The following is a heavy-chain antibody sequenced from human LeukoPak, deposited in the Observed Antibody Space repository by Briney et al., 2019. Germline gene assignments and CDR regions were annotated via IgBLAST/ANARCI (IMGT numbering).Heavy chain of an antibody. V-gene: IGHV3-74*01. CDR2: IRPDGTGT. Sequence: GGSLRLSCGASGFTFSSYWMHWVRQAPGKGLVWVSRIRPDGTGTNYADSVKGRFTISRDNAKNTLYLQMNSLRAEDTAVYYCARSGKIYFDWLLDYWGQGTLVTVSS. D-gene: IGHD3-9*01. CDR3: ARSGKIYFDWLLDY. CDR1: GFTFSSYW. J-gene: IGHJ4*02.